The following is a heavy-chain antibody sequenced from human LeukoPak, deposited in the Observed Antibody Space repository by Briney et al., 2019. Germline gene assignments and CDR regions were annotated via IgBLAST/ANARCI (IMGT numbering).Heavy chain of an antibody. CDR3: ARDRAARLLDY. CDR2: IYYSGST. J-gene: IGHJ4*02. V-gene: IGHV4-30-4*08. Sequence: SETLSLTCTVSGGSISSGDYYWSWIRQPPGEGLEWIGYIYYSGSTYYNPSLKSRVTISVDTSKNQFSLKLSSVTAADTAVYCCARDRAARLLDYWGQGTLVTVSS. CDR1: GGSISSGDYY. D-gene: IGHD6-6*01.